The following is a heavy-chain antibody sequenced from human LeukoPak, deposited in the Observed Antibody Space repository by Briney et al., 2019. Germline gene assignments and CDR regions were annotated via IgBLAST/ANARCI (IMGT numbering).Heavy chain of an antibody. J-gene: IGHJ4*02. CDR2: INWDGDDT. CDR3: AKLDIAAAGK. Sequence: GGSLRLSCAASGFTFEDYGMSWVRQAPGKGLEWVSTINWDGDDTVYADSVKGRFTISRDNARNSLYLQLNSLRAEDTAFYYCAKLDIAAAGKWGQGTLVTVSS. V-gene: IGHV3-20*04. D-gene: IGHD6-13*01. CDR1: GFTFEDYG.